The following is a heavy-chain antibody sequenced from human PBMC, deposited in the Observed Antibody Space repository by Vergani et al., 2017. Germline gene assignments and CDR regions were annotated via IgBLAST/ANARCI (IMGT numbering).Heavy chain of an antibody. Sequence: EVQLVQSGAEVKKPGESLKISCQISWYSFTNYWIGWVRQMPGKGLEWMGIIHPSDSDTRYSPSFQGQVTISVDKSISTAYLQRGSLRASDSAMYYCARLYGRDSSGSKYFDYWGQGTLVTVSS. V-gene: IGHV5-51*01. J-gene: IGHJ4*02. CDR3: ARLYGRDSSGSKYFDY. CDR1: WYSFTNYW. D-gene: IGHD3-22*01. CDR2: IHPSDSDT.